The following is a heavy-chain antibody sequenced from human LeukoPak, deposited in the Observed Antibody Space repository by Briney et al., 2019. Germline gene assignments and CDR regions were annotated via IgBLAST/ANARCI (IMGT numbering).Heavy chain of an antibody. D-gene: IGHD3-10*01. V-gene: IGHV4-59*08. CDR1: GGSISSYY. Sequence: SETLSLTCTVPGGSISSYYWSWIRQPPGKGLEWIGYIYYSGSTNYNPSLKSRVTISVDTSKNQFSLKLSSVTAADTAVYHCAILPPSYYYGSGSYRDAFDIWGQGTMVTVSS. CDR3: AILPPSYYYGSGSYRDAFDI. J-gene: IGHJ3*02. CDR2: IYYSGST.